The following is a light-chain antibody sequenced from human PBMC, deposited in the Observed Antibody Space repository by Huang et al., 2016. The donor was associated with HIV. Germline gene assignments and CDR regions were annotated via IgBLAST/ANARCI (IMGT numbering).Light chain of an antibody. CDR3: QQFNNWPPRFT. V-gene: IGKV3-15*01. Sequence: EIVMTQSPATLSVSPGERANLSCRASQNIGDNLTWYQHKTGQAPRLRIYGAFTMATCIPPRFSGSVSGTEFTLTISGLESEDFSVYYCQQFNNWPPRFTCGPGTTVDVK. CDR1: QNIGDN. J-gene: IGKJ3*01. CDR2: GAF.